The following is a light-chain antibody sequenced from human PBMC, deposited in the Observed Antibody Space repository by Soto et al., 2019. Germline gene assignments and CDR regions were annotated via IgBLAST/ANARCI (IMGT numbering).Light chain of an antibody. CDR3: QQRSNWPLT. Sequence: EIVLTQSPATLSLSPGERATLSCRASQSVRSYLAWYQQKPGQAPRLLIYNASNRSTGIPARFSGSVSGTDFTLNISSLEPEDFAVYYCQQRSNWPLTFGGGTKVEIK. CDR1: QSVRSY. V-gene: IGKV3-11*01. CDR2: NAS. J-gene: IGKJ4*01.